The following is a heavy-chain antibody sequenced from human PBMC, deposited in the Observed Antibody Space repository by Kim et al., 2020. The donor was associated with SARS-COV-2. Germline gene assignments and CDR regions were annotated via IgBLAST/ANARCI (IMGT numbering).Heavy chain of an antibody. V-gene: IGHV4-39*07. CDR3: AREGLYYYGSGSYPFDY. D-gene: IGHD3-10*01. J-gene: IGHJ4*02. Sequence: LKSRVTISVDTSKNQFSLKLSSVTAADTAVYYCAREGLYYYGSGSYPFDYWSQGTLVTVSS.